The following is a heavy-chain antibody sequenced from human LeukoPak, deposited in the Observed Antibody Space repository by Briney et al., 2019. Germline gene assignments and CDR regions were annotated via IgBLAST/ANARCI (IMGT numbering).Heavy chain of an antibody. D-gene: IGHD3-22*01. J-gene: IGHJ4*02. CDR2: ISSSSSYI. V-gene: IGHV3-21*01. CDR3: AREPKTYYYDSSGQIDY. Sequence: GGSLRLSCAASGFTFSSYSMNWVRQAPGKGLEWVSSISSSSSYIYYADSVKGRSTISRDNAKNSLYLQMNSLRAEDTAVYYCAREPKTYYYDSSGQIDYWGQGTLVTVSS. CDR1: GFTFSSYS.